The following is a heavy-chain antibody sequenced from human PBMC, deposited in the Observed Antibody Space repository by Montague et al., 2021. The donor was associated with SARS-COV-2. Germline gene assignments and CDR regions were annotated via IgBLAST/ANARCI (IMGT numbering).Heavy chain of an antibody. J-gene: IGHJ3*02. CDR3: ARVPRNYDFWSGFYDAFDI. V-gene: IGHV4-59*01. Sequence: KPSLKSRVTISVDTSKNQFSLKLSSVTAADTAVYYCARVPRNYDFWSGFYDAFDIWGRGKRVTVSS. D-gene: IGHD3-3*01.